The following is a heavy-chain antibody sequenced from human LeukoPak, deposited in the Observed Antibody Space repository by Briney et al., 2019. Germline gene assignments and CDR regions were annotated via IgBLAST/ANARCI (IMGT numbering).Heavy chain of an antibody. D-gene: IGHD1-14*01. Sequence: ASVKVSCKVPGYTLTELSMHWVRQAPGKGLEWMGGFDPEDGETIYAQKFQGRVTMTEDTSTDTAYMELSSLRSEDTAVYYCATDGYKSYLRSGYGMDVWGQGTTVTVSS. CDR3: ATDGYKSYLRSGYGMDV. J-gene: IGHJ6*02. CDR2: FDPEDGET. CDR1: GYTLTELS. V-gene: IGHV1-24*01.